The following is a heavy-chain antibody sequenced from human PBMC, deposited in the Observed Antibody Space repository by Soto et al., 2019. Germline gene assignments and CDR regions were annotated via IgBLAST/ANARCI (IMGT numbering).Heavy chain of an antibody. CDR3: ARGDCSSTSCYLGLDY. CDR2: IWYDGSNK. D-gene: IGHD2-2*01. Sequence: QVQLVESGGGVVQPGRSLRLSCAASGFTFSSYGMHWVRQAPGKGLEWVAVIWYDGSNKYYADSVKGRFTISSDNSKNTLYLQMNSLRAEDTAVYYCARGDCSSTSCYLGLDYWGQGTLVTVSS. V-gene: IGHV3-33*01. J-gene: IGHJ4*02. CDR1: GFTFSSYG.